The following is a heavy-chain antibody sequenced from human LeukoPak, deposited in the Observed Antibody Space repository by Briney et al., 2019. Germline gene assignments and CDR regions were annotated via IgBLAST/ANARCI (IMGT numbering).Heavy chain of an antibody. D-gene: IGHD3-3*01. V-gene: IGHV4-39*01. CDR3: ATHHDFWSGFPPFDF. J-gene: IGHJ4*02. CDR1: GGSISSSSYY. Sequence: KPSETLSLTCTVSGGSISSSSYYWGWIRQPPGKGLEWIGSIYYSGSTFYNPSLKSRVTISVDTSNNQFSLRLSSVTAADTAVYYCATHHDFWSGFPPFDFWGPGTLVTVSS. CDR2: IYYSGST.